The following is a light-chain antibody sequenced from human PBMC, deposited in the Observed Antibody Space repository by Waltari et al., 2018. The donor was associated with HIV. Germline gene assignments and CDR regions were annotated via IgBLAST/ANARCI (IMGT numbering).Light chain of an antibody. CDR3: QQYYSPPWT. CDR2: WAI. J-gene: IGKJ1*01. V-gene: IGKV4-1*01. Sequence: DIVMTQSPDSLAVSLGERATINCKYSHSILYSSNNRNYLAWYQQKPGQPPKLLIYWAIMRESGVPDRFSGSESGTDFTLTITSLQAEDVAVYYCQQYYSPPWTFGQGTKVEIK. CDR1: HSILYSSNNRNY.